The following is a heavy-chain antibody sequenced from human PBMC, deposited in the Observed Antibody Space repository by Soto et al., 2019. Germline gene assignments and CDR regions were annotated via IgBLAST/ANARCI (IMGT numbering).Heavy chain of an antibody. CDR3: ARDGYGGNSYYYYGMDV. V-gene: IGHV1-18*01. Sequence: QVQLVQSGAEVKQPGASVKVSCKASGYTFTSYGISWVRQAPGQGLEWMGWISAYNGNTNYAQKLQGRVTMTTDTSTSTAYMELRSLRSDDTAVYYCARDGYGGNSYYYYGMDVWGQGTTVTVSS. J-gene: IGHJ6*02. CDR1: GYTFTSYG. D-gene: IGHD2-21*02. CDR2: ISAYNGNT.